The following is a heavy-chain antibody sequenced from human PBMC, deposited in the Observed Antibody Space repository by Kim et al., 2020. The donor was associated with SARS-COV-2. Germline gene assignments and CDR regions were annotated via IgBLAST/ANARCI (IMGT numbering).Heavy chain of an antibody. CDR3: RQGHYAAY. V-gene: IGHV3-49*04. D-gene: IGHD4-17*01. Sequence: GGSLRLSCTTSGFTFGDRIMNWVRQAPGKGLEWVGFIRTKVDGGTTEYAASVKGRFTISRDDSKSTAYLQMNSLQTEDTAVYYCRQGHYAAYWGQGTLVTVSS. J-gene: IGHJ4*02. CDR2: IRTKVDGGTT. CDR1: GFTFGDRI.